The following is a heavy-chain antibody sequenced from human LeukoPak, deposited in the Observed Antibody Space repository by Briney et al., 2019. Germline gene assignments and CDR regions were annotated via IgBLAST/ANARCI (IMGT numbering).Heavy chain of an antibody. CDR1: GFTFSSYA. J-gene: IGHJ3*02. D-gene: IGHD6-19*01. CDR3: AKDIGGSGWYEGAFDI. Sequence: PGASLRLSCAASGFTFSSYAMHWVRQAPGKGLEWVSGISWNSGSIGYADSVKGRFTISRDNAKNSLYLQMNSLRAEDTALYYCAKDIGGSGWYEGAFDIWGQGTMVTVSS. V-gene: IGHV3-9*01. CDR2: ISWNSGSI.